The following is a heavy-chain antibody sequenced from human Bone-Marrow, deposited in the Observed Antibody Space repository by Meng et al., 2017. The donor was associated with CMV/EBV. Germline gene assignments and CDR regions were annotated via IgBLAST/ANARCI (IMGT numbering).Heavy chain of an antibody. D-gene: IGHD1-26*01. CDR2: ISTYGDTT. CDR1: GFTFNAYP. J-gene: IGHJ4*02. Sequence: GGSLRSSVAASGFTFNAYPMRWVRQAPGKGLEYVSAISTYGDTTYYVDSVKGRFTISRDNSKSTLYLQMGGVRAEDMAVYYCAREVKEGGSIDYWGQGTLVTVSS. CDR3: AREVKEGGSIDY. V-gene: IGHV3-64*02.